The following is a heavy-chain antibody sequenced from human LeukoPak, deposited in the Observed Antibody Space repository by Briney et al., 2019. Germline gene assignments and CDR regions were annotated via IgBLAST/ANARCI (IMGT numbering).Heavy chain of an antibody. CDR3: AREDHGSGSYYTFDY. CDR1: GGTFSSYA. V-gene: IGHV1-69*06. CDR2: IIPIFGTA. D-gene: IGHD3-10*01. Sequence: GSSVKVSCKASGGTFSSYAISWVRQAPGQGLEWMGGIIPIFGTANYAQKFQGRVTITADKSTSTAYMELSSLRSEDTAVYYCAREDHGSGSYYTFDYWAREPWSPSPQ. J-gene: IGHJ4*02.